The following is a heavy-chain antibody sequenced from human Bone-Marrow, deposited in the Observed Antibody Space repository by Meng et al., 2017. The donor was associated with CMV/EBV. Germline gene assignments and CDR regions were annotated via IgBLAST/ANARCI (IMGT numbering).Heavy chain of an antibody. CDR2: IGTAGDT. Sequence: GESLKISCAASGFTFSSYDMHWVRQATGKGLEWVSAIGTAGDTYYPGSVKGRFTISRENAKNSLYLQMNSLRAGDTAVYYCARLYCSSTSCYQGMDVWGQGTTVTVSS. CDR3: ARLYCSSTSCYQGMDV. J-gene: IGHJ6*02. V-gene: IGHV3-13*01. D-gene: IGHD2-2*01. CDR1: GFTFSSYD.